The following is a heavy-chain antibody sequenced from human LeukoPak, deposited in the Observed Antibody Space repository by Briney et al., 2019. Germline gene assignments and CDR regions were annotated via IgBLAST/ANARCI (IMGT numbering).Heavy chain of an antibody. CDR3: ARPFWSGYPNDAFDI. CDR2: INPNSGGT. D-gene: IGHD3-3*01. V-gene: IGHV1-2*02. CDR1: GYTFTGYY. Sequence: ASVNVSCKASGYTFTGYYMHWVRQAPGQGLEWMGWINPNSGGTNYAQKFQGRVTMTRDTSISTAYMELSRLRSDDTAVYYCARPFWSGYPNDAFDIWGQGTMVTVSS. J-gene: IGHJ3*02.